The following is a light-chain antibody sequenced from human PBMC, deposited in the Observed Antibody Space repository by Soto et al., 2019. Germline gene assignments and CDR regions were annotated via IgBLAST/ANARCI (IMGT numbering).Light chain of an antibody. CDR3: SSYATTGTLNV. J-gene: IGLJ1*01. CDR2: EVS. CDR1: SSDVGGYNF. V-gene: IGLV2-8*01. Sequence: QSALTQPPSASGSPGQSVAISCTGTSSDVGGYNFVSWYQQHPGKVPTVLIYEVSKRASGVPDRFSGSKSGNTASLTVTGLQAEDEADYYCSSYATTGTLNVFGTGTKLTVL.